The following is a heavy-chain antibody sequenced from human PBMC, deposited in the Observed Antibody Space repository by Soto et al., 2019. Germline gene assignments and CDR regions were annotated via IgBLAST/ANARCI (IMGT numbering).Heavy chain of an antibody. D-gene: IGHD3-3*01. CDR2: ISAYNGNT. Sequence: GASVKVSCKASGYTLTSHGISWVRQAPGQGLEWMGWISAYNGNTNYAQKLQGRVTMTTDTSTSTAYMELSSLRSEDTAVYYCARERGHYDFWSGYQLFYRGDWRAFDIWGQGTMVTVSS. CDR3: ARERGHYDFWSGYQLFYRGDWRAFDI. J-gene: IGHJ3*02. CDR1: GYTLTSHG. V-gene: IGHV1-18*01.